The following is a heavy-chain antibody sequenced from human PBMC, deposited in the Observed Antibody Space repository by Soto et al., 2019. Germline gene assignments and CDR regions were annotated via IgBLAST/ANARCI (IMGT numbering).Heavy chain of an antibody. Sequence: QVQLVESGGGVVQPGRSLRLSCAASGFTFSSYGMHWVRQAPGKGLEWVAVIWYDGSNKYYADSVKGRFTISRDNSKNTLYLQMNSLGAEDTDVYYCARGGIAVAGNGEVYGMDVWGQGTTVTVSS. D-gene: IGHD6-19*01. J-gene: IGHJ6*02. CDR1: GFTFSSYG. CDR3: ARGGIAVAGNGEVYGMDV. CDR2: IWYDGSNK. V-gene: IGHV3-33*01.